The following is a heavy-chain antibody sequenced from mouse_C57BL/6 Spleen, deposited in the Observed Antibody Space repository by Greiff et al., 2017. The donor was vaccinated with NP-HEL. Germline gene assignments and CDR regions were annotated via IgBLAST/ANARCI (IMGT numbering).Heavy chain of an antibody. V-gene: IGHV1-62-2*01. D-gene: IGHD2-5*01. J-gene: IGHJ4*01. CDR1: GYTFTEYT. CDR3: ARHEGGYYSNGYYAMDY. CDR2: FYPGGGSI. Sequence: VQLQQSGAELVKPGASVKLSCKASGYTFTEYTIHWVKQRSGQGLEWIGWFYPGGGSIKYHEKFKDKATLTADKSSSTVSIEVSRMTSENSAVYVCARHEGGYYSNGYYAMDYWGQGTSVTVSS.